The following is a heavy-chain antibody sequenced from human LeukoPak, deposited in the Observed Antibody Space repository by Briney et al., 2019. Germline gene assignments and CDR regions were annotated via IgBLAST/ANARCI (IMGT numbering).Heavy chain of an antibody. D-gene: IGHD3-10*01. CDR1: GFTFSSYG. V-gene: IGHV3-30*18. Sequence: QPGGSLRLSCAASGFTFSSYGMHWARQAPGKGLEWVAVISYDGSNKYYADSVKGRFTISRDNSKNTLYLQMNSLRAEDTVVYYCAKDRYYYTLGAFDIWGQGTMVTVSS. CDR3: AKDRYYYTLGAFDI. J-gene: IGHJ3*02. CDR2: ISYDGSNK.